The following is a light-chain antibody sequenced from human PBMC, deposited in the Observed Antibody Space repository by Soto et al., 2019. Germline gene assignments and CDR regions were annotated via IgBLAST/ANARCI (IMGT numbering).Light chain of an antibody. CDR2: DVS. Sequence: QSVLTQPASVSGSPGQSITTSCTGTSSDVGGYNYVSWYQQHSGKAPKLMIYDVSNRPSGVSNRFSGSKSGNTASLTISGLQAEDEADYYCSSYTSSSTLAYVFGTGTKVTVL. V-gene: IGLV2-14*01. J-gene: IGLJ1*01. CDR1: SSDVGGYNY. CDR3: SSYTSSSTLAYV.